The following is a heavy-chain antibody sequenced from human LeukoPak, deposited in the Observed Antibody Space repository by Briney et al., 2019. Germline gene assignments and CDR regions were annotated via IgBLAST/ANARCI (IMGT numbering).Heavy chain of an antibody. CDR1: GFTFSSYA. CDR2: ISGSGGSA. D-gene: IGHD3-10*01. J-gene: IGHJ4*02. CDR3: AKALYYCGSGYDY. Sequence: GGSLRLSCAASGFTFSSYAMSWVRQAPGKGLEWVSAISGSGGSAYYADSVKGRFTISRDNSKNTLYLQMNSLRAEDTAVYYCAKALYYCGSGYDYWGQGTLVTVSS. V-gene: IGHV3-23*01.